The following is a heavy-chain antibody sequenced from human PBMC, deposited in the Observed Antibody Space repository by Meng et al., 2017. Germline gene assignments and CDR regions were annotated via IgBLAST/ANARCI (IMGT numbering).Heavy chain of an antibody. J-gene: IGHJ2*01. D-gene: IGHD2/OR15-2a*01. Sequence: QGRRVEVGGGLGQPGRSLRLSCAASGFTFSSYGMHWVRQAPGKGLEWVAVIWYDGSNKYYADSVKGRFTISRDNSKNTLYLQMNSLRAEDTAVYYCARGLSTTYWYFDLWGRGTLVTVSS. CDR1: GFTFSSYG. CDR3: ARGLSTTYWYFDL. V-gene: IGHV3-33*01. CDR2: IWYDGSNK.